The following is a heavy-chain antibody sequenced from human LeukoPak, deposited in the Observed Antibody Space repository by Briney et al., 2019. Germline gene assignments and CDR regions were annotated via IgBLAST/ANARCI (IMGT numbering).Heavy chain of an antibody. J-gene: IGHJ6*02. CDR3: ARVLVRRPYYYYGMDV. CDR1: GYTFTSYA. D-gene: IGHD3-3*02. V-gene: IGHV1-3*01. CDR2: INAGNGNT. Sequence: ASVKVSCKASGYTFTSYAMHWVRQAPGQRLEWMGWINAGNGNTKYSQKFQGRVTITRDTSASTAYMELSSLRSEDTAVYYCARVLVRRPYYYYGMDVWGQGTTVTVSS.